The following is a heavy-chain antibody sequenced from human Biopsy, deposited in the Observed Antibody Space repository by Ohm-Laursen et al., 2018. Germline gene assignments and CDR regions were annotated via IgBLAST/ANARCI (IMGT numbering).Heavy chain of an antibody. J-gene: IGHJ4*02. V-gene: IGHV4-59*01. CDR2: ISSGGRA. D-gene: IGHD3-3*01. CDR1: GGSISDDY. CDR3: ARERQFRFLEGAFDY. Sequence: SETLSLTCTASGGSISDDYWNWIRQPPGKGLQVIGCISSGGRAKYNPSLKSRLTISLDTSKNQLSLRLSSVTAADSAIYYCARERQFRFLEGAFDYWGQGILVTVSS.